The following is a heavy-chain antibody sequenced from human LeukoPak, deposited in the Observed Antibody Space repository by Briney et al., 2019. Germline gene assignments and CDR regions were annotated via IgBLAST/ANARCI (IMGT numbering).Heavy chain of an antibody. Sequence: ASVKVSCKASGYTFTTYDINWVRQATGQGLEWMGWMNPNSGNTGYAQKFQGRVTITRNTSISTAYMELSSLRSEDTAVYYCARALLGKRITMVRGVFGYWGQGTLVTVSS. CDR1: GYTFTTYD. CDR2: MNPNSGNT. CDR3: ARALLGKRITMVRGVFGY. V-gene: IGHV1-8*03. D-gene: IGHD3-10*01. J-gene: IGHJ4*02.